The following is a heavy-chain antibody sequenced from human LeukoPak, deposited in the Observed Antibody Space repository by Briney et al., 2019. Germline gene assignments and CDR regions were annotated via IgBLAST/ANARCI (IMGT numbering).Heavy chain of an antibody. Sequence: PGGSLRLSCAASGFTFSSYAMTWVRQAPGKGLEWVSAISGSGGSTYYADSVKGRFTISRDNSKNTLYLQMNSLRAEDTAVYYCAKRAGYSSSWGPYYFDYWGQGTLVTVSS. CDR2: ISGSGGST. J-gene: IGHJ4*02. V-gene: IGHV3-23*01. CDR1: GFTFSSYA. D-gene: IGHD6-13*01. CDR3: AKRAGYSSSWGPYYFDY.